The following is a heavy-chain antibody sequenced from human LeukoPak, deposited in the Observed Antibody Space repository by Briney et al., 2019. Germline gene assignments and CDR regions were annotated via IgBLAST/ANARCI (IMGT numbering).Heavy chain of an antibody. D-gene: IGHD3-3*01. V-gene: IGHV4-38-2*02. CDR3: ARDRGYYTFDY. Sequence: SETLSLTCTVSIYSISSGYHWGWVRQSPGKGLEWIGCIYYRGNTYYNPSLKSRVTISLDTSKNQFSLKLTSVTAAVTAIYYCARDRGYYTFDYWGQGTLVTVSS. CDR2: IYYRGNT. CDR1: IYSISSGYH. J-gene: IGHJ4*02.